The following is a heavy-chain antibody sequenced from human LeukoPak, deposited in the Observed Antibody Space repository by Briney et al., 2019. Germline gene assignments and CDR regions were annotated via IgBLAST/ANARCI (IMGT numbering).Heavy chain of an antibody. J-gene: IGHJ3*02. D-gene: IGHD6-13*01. CDR3: ARGHYSSSWRTNAFDI. Sequence: SETLSLTCTVSGGSISSYYWSWIRQPAGKGPEWIGRIYTSGSTNYNPSLKSRVTMSVDTSKNQFSLKLSSVTAADTAVYYCARGHYSSSWRTNAFDIWGQGTMVTASS. V-gene: IGHV4-4*07. CDR2: IYTSGST. CDR1: GGSISSYY.